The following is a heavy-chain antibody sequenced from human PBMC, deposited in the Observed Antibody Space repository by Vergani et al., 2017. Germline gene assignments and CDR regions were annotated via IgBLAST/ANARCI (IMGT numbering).Heavy chain of an antibody. Sequence: VQLLESGGGVVQPGRSLRLSCAASGFTFSSYGMHWVRQAPGKGLEWVAVISYDGSSKYYADPVKGRFTISRDNSKHTLYLQMNSLRAEDTAVYYCARSPQAYYDFWSGYSGDYYYGMDVWGQGTTVTVSS. CDR1: GFTFSSYG. CDR2: ISYDGSSK. D-gene: IGHD3-3*01. V-gene: IGHV3-30*03. CDR3: ARSPQAYYDFWSGYSGDYYYGMDV. J-gene: IGHJ6*02.